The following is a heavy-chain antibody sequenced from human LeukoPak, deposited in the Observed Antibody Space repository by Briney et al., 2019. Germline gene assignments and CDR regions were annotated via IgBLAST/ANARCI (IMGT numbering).Heavy chain of an antibody. V-gene: IGHV4-39*02. CDR2: IYYSGSS. D-gene: IGHD1-26*01. CDR3: ASSHRGGSFYFDY. J-gene: IGHJ4*02. Sequence: PSETLSLTCSVSGGSISSSSYYWGWIRQPPGTGLEWIGSIYYSGSSYSNPSLKSRVTISVDTSKNHFSLNLSSVTAADTAVYYCASSHRGGSFYFDYWGQGTLVTVSS. CDR1: GGSISSSSYY.